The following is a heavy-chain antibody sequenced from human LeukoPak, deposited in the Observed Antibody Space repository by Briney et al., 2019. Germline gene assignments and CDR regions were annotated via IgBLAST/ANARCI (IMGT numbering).Heavy chain of an antibody. CDR1: GYTFTGYY. D-gene: IGHD4-17*01. CDR2: INPNSGDT. CDR3: ARGETTVTYFDY. V-gene: IGHV1-2*02. Sequence: GASVKVSCKASGYTFTGYYIHWVRQAPGQGLEWMAWINPNSGDTKYAQKFQGRVTMTRDTSISTAYMELSRLRSDDTAVYYCARGETTVTYFDYWGQGTLVTVSS. J-gene: IGHJ4*02.